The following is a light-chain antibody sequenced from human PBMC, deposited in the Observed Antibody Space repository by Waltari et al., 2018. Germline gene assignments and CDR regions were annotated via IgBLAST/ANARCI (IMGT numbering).Light chain of an antibody. J-gene: IGKJ4*01. CDR3: QQFDTLPPS. V-gene: IGKV1-33*01. Sequence: DIQMTQSPSSLSASVGDRVTITCQASQDINNFLNWYQQKPGRAPSPLIYDASNLETGVPSMFSGSGSGTHFTLTISSLQTEDSETYYCQQFDTLPPSFGGGTKVEI. CDR2: DAS. CDR1: QDINNF.